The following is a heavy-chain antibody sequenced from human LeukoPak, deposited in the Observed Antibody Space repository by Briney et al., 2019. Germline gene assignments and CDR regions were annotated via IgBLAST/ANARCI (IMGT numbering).Heavy chain of an antibody. CDR3: ARESRLLWFGELPSDY. D-gene: IGHD3-10*01. J-gene: IGHJ4*02. Sequence: GASVKVSCTTSRYTFSDFDITWVRQAPGQGLEWMGWISAYKRTTNYEQKFQDRITMTADTSTSTAYLELKSLRSDDTAIYYCARESRLLWFGELPSDYWGQGTLVTVSS. CDR2: ISAYKRTT. CDR1: RYTFSDFD. V-gene: IGHV1-18*01.